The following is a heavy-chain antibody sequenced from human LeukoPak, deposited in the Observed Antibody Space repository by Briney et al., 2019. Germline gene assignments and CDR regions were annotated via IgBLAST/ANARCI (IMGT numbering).Heavy chain of an antibody. V-gene: IGHV4-39*07. CDR3: ARLKYYYDSSGYRAEYFQH. CDR1: GASISSGSNY. D-gene: IGHD3-22*01. CDR2: IYSSGST. Sequence: PSETLSLTCSVSGASISSGSNYWGWIRQPPGKTLEWIGSIYSSGSTYYNPSLKSRVIIIIDTPKNHFSLTLSSVTAADTAVYYCARLKYYYDSSGYRAEYFQHWGQGTLVTVSS. J-gene: IGHJ1*01.